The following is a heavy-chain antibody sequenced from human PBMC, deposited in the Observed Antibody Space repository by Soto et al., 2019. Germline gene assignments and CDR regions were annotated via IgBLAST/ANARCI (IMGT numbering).Heavy chain of an antibody. J-gene: IGHJ6*02. Sequence: QVQLVQSGAQVKKPGSSVKVSCKASGGTFSSYAISWVRQAPGQGLEWMGGIIPIFGTANYAQKFQGRVTITADESTSTAYMELSSLRSEDSAVYYCARLYGSGSYYNSYYGMDVWGQGTTVTVSS. D-gene: IGHD3-10*01. CDR3: ARLYGSGSYYNSYYGMDV. CDR1: GGTFSSYA. V-gene: IGHV1-69*01. CDR2: IIPIFGTA.